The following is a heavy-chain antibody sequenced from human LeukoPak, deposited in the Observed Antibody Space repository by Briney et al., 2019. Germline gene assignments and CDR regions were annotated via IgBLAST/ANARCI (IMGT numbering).Heavy chain of an antibody. CDR2: IYYSGST. D-gene: IGHD3-10*01. V-gene: IGHV4-31*03. Sequence: SETLSLTCTVSGGSISSGGYYWSWIRQHPGKGLEWIGYIYYSGSTYYNPSLKSRVTISVDTSKNQFSLKLSSVTAADTAVYYCARGNGSGRSNYFDYWGQGTLVTVSS. J-gene: IGHJ4*02. CDR3: ARGNGSGRSNYFDY. CDR1: GGSISSGGYY.